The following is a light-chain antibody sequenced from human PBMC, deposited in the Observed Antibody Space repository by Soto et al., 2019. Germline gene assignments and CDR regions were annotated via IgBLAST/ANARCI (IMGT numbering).Light chain of an antibody. Sequence: EIVMTQSPATLSVSPGERATLYCRASQSVSSNLAWYQQKPGQSPRLLIYGASTRATGIPARFSGSGSGTEFTLTISSLQSEDFAVYYCQQYNNWPLTFGGGTKMELK. CDR3: QQYNNWPLT. CDR1: QSVSSN. CDR2: GAS. J-gene: IGKJ4*01. V-gene: IGKV3-15*01.